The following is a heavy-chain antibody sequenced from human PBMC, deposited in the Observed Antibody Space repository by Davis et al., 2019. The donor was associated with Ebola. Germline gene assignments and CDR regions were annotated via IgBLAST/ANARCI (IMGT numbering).Heavy chain of an antibody. Sequence: GGSLRLSCAASGFTFSSYAMSWVRPAPGHVLYFFSAISGSGGSTYYADSVKGRFTISRDNSKNTLYLQMNSLRAEDTAVYYCAKRCSSTSCYYYYGMDVWGQGTTVTVSS. J-gene: IGHJ6*02. CDR1: GFTFSSYA. V-gene: IGHV3-23*01. D-gene: IGHD2-2*01. CDR3: AKRCSSTSCYYYYGMDV. CDR2: ISGSGGST.